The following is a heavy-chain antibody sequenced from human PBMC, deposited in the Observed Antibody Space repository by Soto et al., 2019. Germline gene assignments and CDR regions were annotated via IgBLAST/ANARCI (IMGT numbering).Heavy chain of an antibody. Sequence: QVQLVQSGAEVKKPGSSVKVSCKASGGTFSSYTISWVRQAPGQGLEWMGRIIPILGIANYAQKFQGRVTITADKSTSTAYMELSSLRSEDTAVYYCARDTYCGSTSCYQGIWGQGTMVTVSS. D-gene: IGHD2-2*01. CDR2: IIPILGIA. CDR1: GGTFSSYT. J-gene: IGHJ3*02. V-gene: IGHV1-69*08. CDR3: ARDTYCGSTSCYQGI.